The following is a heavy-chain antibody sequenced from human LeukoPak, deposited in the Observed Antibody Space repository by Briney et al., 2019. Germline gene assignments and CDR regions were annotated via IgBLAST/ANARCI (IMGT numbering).Heavy chain of an antibody. D-gene: IGHD2-2*01. J-gene: IGHJ3*02. CDR3: ARVGYCSRTSCDEDGAFDI. Sequence: ASVKVSCKASGGTFSSYAISWVRQAPGQGLEWMGGIIPIFGTANYAQKFQGRVTITADESTSTAYMELSSLRSEDTAVYYCARVGYCSRTSCDEDGAFDIWGQGTMVTVSS. CDR2: IIPIFGTA. V-gene: IGHV1-69*13. CDR1: GGTFSSYA.